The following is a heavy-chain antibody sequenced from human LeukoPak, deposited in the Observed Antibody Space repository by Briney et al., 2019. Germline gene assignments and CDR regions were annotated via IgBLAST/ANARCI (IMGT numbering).Heavy chain of an antibody. Sequence: GGSLRLSCAASGFTFSSYAMSWVRQAPGKGLEWVSAISGSGGSTYYAGSVKGRFTISRDNSKNTLYLQMNSLRAEDTAVYYCAKDGSVDFWSGYFFVGNWFDPWGQGTLVTVSS. CDR1: GFTFSSYA. CDR3: AKDGSVDFWSGYFFVGNWFDP. CDR2: ISGSGGST. D-gene: IGHD3-3*01. J-gene: IGHJ5*02. V-gene: IGHV3-23*01.